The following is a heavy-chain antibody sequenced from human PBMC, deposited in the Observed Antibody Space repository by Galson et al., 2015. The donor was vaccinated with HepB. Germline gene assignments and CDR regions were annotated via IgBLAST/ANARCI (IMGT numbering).Heavy chain of an antibody. J-gene: IGHJ4*02. CDR3: AKRVEYSSSAPHFDY. Sequence: SLRLSCAASGFTFGSHGMSWVRQAPGKGLEWVSSITDTGGSKHYADSVKGRFTISRDNSKNTLYLQMNSLRAEDTAVYYCAKRVEYSSSAPHFDYWGQGMLVTVSS. CDR1: GFTFGSHG. CDR2: ITDTGGSK. D-gene: IGHD6-6*01. V-gene: IGHV3-23*01.